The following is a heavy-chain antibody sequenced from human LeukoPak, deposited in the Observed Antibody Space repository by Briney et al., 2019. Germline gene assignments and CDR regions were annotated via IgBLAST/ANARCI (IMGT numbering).Heavy chain of an antibody. Sequence: GGSLRLSCEASGFSFPYGMSWVRQAPGKGLEWVSGITNSGENTYYADSVKGRFTISRDNSKKTLYLQMNSLRAEDAAVYYCAKDSKIVGPTFRSYHYMDVWGKGTTVTVSS. J-gene: IGHJ6*03. CDR2: ITNSGENT. CDR1: GFSFPYG. D-gene: IGHD1-26*01. V-gene: IGHV3-23*01. CDR3: AKDSKIVGPTFRSYHYMDV.